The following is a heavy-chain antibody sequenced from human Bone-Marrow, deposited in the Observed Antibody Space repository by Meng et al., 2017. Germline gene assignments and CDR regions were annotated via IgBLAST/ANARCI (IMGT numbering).Heavy chain of an antibody. CDR3: AKDLGNFMYYYGSGSYYIGASYYYGTDV. J-gene: IGHJ6*02. D-gene: IGHD3-10*01. CDR2: ISGSGGST. Sequence: GESLKISCAASGFTFSSYAMSWVRQAPGKGLEWVSAISGSGGSTYYADSVKGRFTISRDNSKNTLYLQMNSLRAEDTAVYYCAKDLGNFMYYYGSGSYYIGASYYYGTDVWGQGTTVTVSS. V-gene: IGHV3-23*01. CDR1: GFTFSSYA.